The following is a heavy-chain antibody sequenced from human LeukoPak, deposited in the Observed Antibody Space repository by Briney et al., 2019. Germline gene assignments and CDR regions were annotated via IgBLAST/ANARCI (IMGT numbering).Heavy chain of an antibody. CDR1: GFTFDDYA. CDR2: ISWNSGSI. J-gene: IGHJ4*02. CDR3: ARIPHPDYADAQ. Sequence: GGSLRLSCAASGFTFDDYAMHWVRQAPGKGLEWVSGISWNSGSIGYADSVKGRFTISRDNGKKLVHLQLDSLRAEDTAVYFCARIPHPDYADAQWGQGTLVIVSS. V-gene: IGHV3-9*01. D-gene: IGHD4-17*01.